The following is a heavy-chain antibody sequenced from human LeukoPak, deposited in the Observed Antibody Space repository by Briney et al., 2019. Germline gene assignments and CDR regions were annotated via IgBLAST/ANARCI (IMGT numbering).Heavy chain of an antibody. CDR3: ARDGRYYYAFDI. J-gene: IGHJ3*02. Sequence: PGGSLRLSCAASGFTFSSYAMSWVRQTPGKGLEWVSAISGSGGSTYYADSVKGRFTISRDNSKNTLYLQMNSLRAEDTAVYYCARDGRYYYAFDIWGQGTMVTVSS. CDR2: ISGSGGST. CDR1: GFTFSSYA. V-gene: IGHV3-23*01. D-gene: IGHD1-26*01.